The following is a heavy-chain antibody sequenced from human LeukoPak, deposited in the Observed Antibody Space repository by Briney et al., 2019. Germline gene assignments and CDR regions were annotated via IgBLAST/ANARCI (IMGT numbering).Heavy chain of an antibody. CDR2: INPNSGGT. CDR1: GYTFTGYY. V-gene: IGHV1-2*02. Sequence: ASVKVSCKASGYTFTGYYMHWVRQAPGQGLEWMGWINPNSGGTNYAQKFQGRVTMTRDTSISTAYMELSRLRSDDTAVYYCAKPHDYGDYGEDPGVDYWGQGTLVTVSS. J-gene: IGHJ4*02. D-gene: IGHD4-17*01. CDR3: AKPHDYGDYGEDPGVDY.